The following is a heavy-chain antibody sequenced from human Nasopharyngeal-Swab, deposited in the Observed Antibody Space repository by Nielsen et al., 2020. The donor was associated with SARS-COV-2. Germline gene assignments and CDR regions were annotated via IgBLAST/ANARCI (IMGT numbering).Heavy chain of an antibody. CDR2: ISGSGGST. CDR1: GFTFSSYA. V-gene: IGHV3-23*01. Sequence: GGSLRLSCAASGFTFSSYAMSWVRQAPGKGLEWVSAISGSGGSTYYADSVKGRSTISRDNSKNTLYLQMNSLRAEDTAVYYCANTAVTSPSLYYYMDVWGKGTTVTVSS. CDR3: ANTAVTSPSLYYYMDV. D-gene: IGHD4-17*01. J-gene: IGHJ6*03.